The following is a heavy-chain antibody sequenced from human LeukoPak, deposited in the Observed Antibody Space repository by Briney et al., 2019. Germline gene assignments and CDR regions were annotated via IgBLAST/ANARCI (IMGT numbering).Heavy chain of an antibody. D-gene: IGHD5-18*01. CDR2: IYPGDSDT. CDR1: GYTFTSFW. CDR3: ARQIIDTPMVYNY. Sequence: GESLNISCKGSGYTFTSFWIAWVRQMPGKGLEWMGIIYPGDSDTRYSPSFQGQVTISADKSISTAYLQWGSLKASDTAMYYCARQIIDTPMVYNYWGQGTLVTVSS. V-gene: IGHV5-51*01. J-gene: IGHJ4*02.